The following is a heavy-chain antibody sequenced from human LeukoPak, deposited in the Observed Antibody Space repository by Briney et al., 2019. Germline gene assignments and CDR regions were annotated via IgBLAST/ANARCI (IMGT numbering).Heavy chain of an antibody. CDR1: GFTFSSYG. J-gene: IGHJ6*02. CDR2: TWYDGSNK. V-gene: IGHV3-33*01. Sequence: GGSLRLSCAASGFTFSSYGMHWVRQAPGKGLEWVAVTWYDGSNKYYADSVKGRFTISRDNSKNTLYLQMNSLRAEDTAVYYCARDLSGMDVWGQGTTVTVSS. CDR3: ARDLSGMDV.